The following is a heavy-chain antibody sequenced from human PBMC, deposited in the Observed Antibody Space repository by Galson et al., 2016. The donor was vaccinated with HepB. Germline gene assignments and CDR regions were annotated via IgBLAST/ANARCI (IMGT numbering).Heavy chain of an antibody. V-gene: IGHV3-48*03. D-gene: IGHD3-10*01. Sequence: SLRLSCAAAGLPFNTYEMNWVRQAPGKGLEWISYISNTGRSVYYADSVEGRSTISRDNAKNSLNLQMNSLRAEDTGVYYCARIRRGGPFDMWGQGTMVTVSS. J-gene: IGHJ3*02. CDR1: GLPFNTYE. CDR3: ARIRRGGPFDM. CDR2: ISNTGRSV.